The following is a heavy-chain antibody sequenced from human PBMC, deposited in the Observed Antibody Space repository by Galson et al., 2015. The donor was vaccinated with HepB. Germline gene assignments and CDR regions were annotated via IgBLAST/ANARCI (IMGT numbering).Heavy chain of an antibody. V-gene: IGHV3-7*01. J-gene: IGHJ4*02. CDR3: ASLDTAMVTGGGY. Sequence: SLRLSCAASGFTFRSYAMSWVRQAPGKGLEWLAMIKKDGSEENYLGSVRGRFTISRDNAKKSLYLQMNSLRAEDTAIYYCASLDTAMVTGGGYWGQGTLVTVSS. CDR2: IKKDGSEE. D-gene: IGHD5-18*01. CDR1: GFTFRSYA.